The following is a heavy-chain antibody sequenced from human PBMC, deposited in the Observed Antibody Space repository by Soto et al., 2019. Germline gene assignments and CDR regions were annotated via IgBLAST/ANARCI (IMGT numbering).Heavy chain of an antibody. J-gene: IGHJ2*01. CDR2: IIPILATA. Sequence: QVQLVQSGAEVKKPGSSVKVSCKSSGDTFSSFAISWVRQAPGQGLEWMGGIIPILATADYAQKFQGRVTITADESTSTAYMELSSLRSEDTAVYYCARDLRLRAKRLSEWYFDLWGRGTLVTVSS. D-gene: IGHD3-16*01. CDR1: GDTFSSFA. V-gene: IGHV1-69*11. CDR3: ARDLRLRAKRLSEWYFDL.